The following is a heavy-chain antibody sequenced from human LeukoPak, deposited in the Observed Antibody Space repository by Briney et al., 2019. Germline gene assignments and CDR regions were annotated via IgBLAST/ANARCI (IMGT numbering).Heavy chain of an antibody. J-gene: IGHJ3*02. Sequence: SETLSLTCTVSGASISSYYWSWIRQPPGKGLEWIGYVYYSGSTNYNPSLKSRVTISADTSKNQFSLKLASVTAADTAIYYCARRNDFDIWGQGTMVTVSS. CDR2: VYYSGST. CDR3: ARRNDFDI. CDR1: GASISSYY. V-gene: IGHV4-59*08.